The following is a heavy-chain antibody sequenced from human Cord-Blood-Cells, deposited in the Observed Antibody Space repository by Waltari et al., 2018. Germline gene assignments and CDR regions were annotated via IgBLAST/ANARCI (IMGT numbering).Heavy chain of an antibody. CDR2: ISDDGSNK. CDR3: AKESAAGGAFDI. J-gene: IGHJ3*02. Sequence: QVQLVESGGGVVQPGRHLRLPCAASGFPFRSYGLPRVRQAPGKGLAWVAVISDDGSNKYYADSVKGRFTISRDNSKNTLYLQMNSLRAEDTAVYYCAKESAAGGAFDIWGQGTMVTVSS. D-gene: IGHD6-13*01. V-gene: IGHV3-30*18. CDR1: GFPFRSYG.